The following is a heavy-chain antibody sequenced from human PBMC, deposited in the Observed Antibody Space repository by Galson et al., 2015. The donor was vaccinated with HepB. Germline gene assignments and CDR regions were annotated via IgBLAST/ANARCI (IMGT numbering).Heavy chain of an antibody. CDR2: ISGSGGST. J-gene: IGHJ4*02. Sequence: SLRLSCAASGFTFSNYAMSWVRQAPGKGLEWVSSISGSGGSTYYADSVKGRFTISRDNSKNTLYLQMNSLRAEDTAVYYCARGISEIYDSSGYQGDWGQGTLVTVSS. V-gene: IGHV3-23*01. CDR3: ARGISEIYDSSGYQGD. D-gene: IGHD3-22*01. CDR1: GFTFSNYA.